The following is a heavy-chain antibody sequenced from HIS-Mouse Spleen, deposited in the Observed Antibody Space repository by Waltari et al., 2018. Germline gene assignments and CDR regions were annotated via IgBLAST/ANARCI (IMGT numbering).Heavy chain of an antibody. J-gene: IGHJ2*01. Sequence: QLQLQESGPGLVKPSETLSPPCTVSGGPISNSRYYLGWIRQPPGKGLEWAGRIKYSGSTYYNPSLKSRVTISVDTSKNQFSLKLSSVTAADTAVYYCAREIPYSSSWYDWYFDLWGRGTLVTVSS. CDR1: GGPISNSRYY. CDR2: IKYSGST. CDR3: AREIPYSSSWYDWYFDL. D-gene: IGHD6-13*01. V-gene: IGHV4-39*07.